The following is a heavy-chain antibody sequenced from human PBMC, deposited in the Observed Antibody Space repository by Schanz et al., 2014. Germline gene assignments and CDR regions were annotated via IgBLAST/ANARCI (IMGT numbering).Heavy chain of an antibody. J-gene: IGHJ4*02. CDR3: ARQGDVYRLDY. D-gene: IGHD1-26*01. CDR2: IYHSGSP. Sequence: QVQLQESGPGLVKPSETLSLTCTVSGASISFYDWNWIRQSPGKGLEWIGYIYHSGSPIYNPSLQGQVPIPKDTPKTQFPLKRESVPAADTAMYFCARQGDVYRLDYWGQGTLVTVTS. CDR1: GASISFYD. V-gene: IGHV4-59*08.